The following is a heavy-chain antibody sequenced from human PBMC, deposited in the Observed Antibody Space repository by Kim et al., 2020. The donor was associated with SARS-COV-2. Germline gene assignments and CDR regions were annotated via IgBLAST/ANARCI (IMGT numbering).Heavy chain of an antibody. J-gene: IGHJ4*02. Sequence: VKGPFTISRDNSKNTLYLQMNSLRAEDTAVYYCAKQYYYDSSGYYYMFDYWGQGTLVTVSS. CDR3: AKQYYYDSSGYYYMFDY. V-gene: IGHV3-23*01. D-gene: IGHD3-22*01.